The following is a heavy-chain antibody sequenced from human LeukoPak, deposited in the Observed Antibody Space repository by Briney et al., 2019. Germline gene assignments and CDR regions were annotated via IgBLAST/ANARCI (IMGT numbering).Heavy chain of an antibody. V-gene: IGHV4-31*03. CDR2: IYYTGGT. Sequence: TLSLTCTVSGDSISSGGHYWSWVRQHPGKGLEWIGNIYYTGGTHYNPSLKSRVSISVDTSKNQVSLKVTSVTAADTAVYYCARAPHSDISAFGYWGQGTLVTVAS. J-gene: IGHJ4*02. D-gene: IGHD3-9*01. CDR1: GDSISSGGHY. CDR3: ARAPHSDISAFGY.